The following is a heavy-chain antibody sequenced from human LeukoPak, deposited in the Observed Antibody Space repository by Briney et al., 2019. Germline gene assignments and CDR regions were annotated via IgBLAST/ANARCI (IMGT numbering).Heavy chain of an antibody. D-gene: IGHD2-2*01. V-gene: IGHV3-30*18. CDR1: GFTFSSYG. CDR2: ISYDGSNK. Sequence: GGSLRLSCAASGFTFSSYGMHGVRQAPGKGLEGVAVISYDGSNKYYADSVKGRFTISRDNSKNTLYLQMNSLRAEDTAVYYCAKDGCSSTSCYVDYWGQGTLVTVSS. CDR3: AKDGCSSTSCYVDY. J-gene: IGHJ4*02.